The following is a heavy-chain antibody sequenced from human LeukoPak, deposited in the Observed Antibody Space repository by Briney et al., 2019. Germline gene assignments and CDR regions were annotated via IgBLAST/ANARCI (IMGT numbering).Heavy chain of an antibody. CDR2: INHSGST. J-gene: IGHJ5*02. V-gene: IGHV4-39*07. CDR3: VRGPYGSGISNWFDP. CDR1: GGSISSSSYY. D-gene: IGHD3-10*01. Sequence: SETLSLTCTVSGGSISSSSYYWGWIRQPPGTGLEWIGEINHSGSTNYNPSLKSRVTISVDTSKNQFSLKLTSVTAADTAVYYCVRGPYGSGISNWFDPWGQGTLVIVSS.